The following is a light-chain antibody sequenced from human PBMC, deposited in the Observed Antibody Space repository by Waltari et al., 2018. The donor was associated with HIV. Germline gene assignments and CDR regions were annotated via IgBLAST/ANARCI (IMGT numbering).Light chain of an antibody. CDR1: QSVSSSY. CDR2: GAS. V-gene: IGKV3-20*01. Sequence: EIVLTQSPGTLSLSPGERATLSCRASQSVSSSYLAWYQQKPGQAPRLLIYGASSRATGIPDRFSGSGSGTDFTLTISRLEPEDFAVYYCQLGPGGTFGQGTKLEIK. J-gene: IGKJ2*02. CDR3: QLGPGGT.